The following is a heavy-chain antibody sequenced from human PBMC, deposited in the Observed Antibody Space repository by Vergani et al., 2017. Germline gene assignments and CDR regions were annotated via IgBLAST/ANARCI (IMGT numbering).Heavy chain of an antibody. CDR2: IYPGDSDT. J-gene: IGHJ4*02. Sequence: EVQLVQSGAEVKKPGESLKISCKGSGYSFTTYWIGWVRQMPGKGLEWMGIIYPGDSDTRYSPSFQGQVSISADKSIRTAYLQWSSLKASDTAMYYCARIDSGYDYRGSGDYWGQGTLVTVSS. V-gene: IGHV5-51*01. CDR3: ARIDSGYDYRGSGDY. D-gene: IGHD5-12*01. CDR1: GYSFTTYW.